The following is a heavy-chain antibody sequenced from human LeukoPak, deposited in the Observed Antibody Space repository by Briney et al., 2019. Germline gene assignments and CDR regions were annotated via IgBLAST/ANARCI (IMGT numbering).Heavy chain of an antibody. Sequence: SETLPLTCTVSGGSISSYYWSWIRQPAGKGLEWIGRIYTSGSTNYNPSLKSRVTMSVDTSKNQFSLKLSSVTAADTAVYYCARGGYDFWSGYQVDWGQGTLVTVSS. V-gene: IGHV4-4*07. D-gene: IGHD3-3*01. CDR1: GGSISSYY. CDR3: ARGGYDFWSGYQVD. CDR2: IYTSGST. J-gene: IGHJ4*02.